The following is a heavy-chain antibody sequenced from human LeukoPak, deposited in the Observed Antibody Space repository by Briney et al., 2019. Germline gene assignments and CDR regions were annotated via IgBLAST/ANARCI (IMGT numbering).Heavy chain of an antibody. D-gene: IGHD3-10*01. Sequence: GGTLRLSCAASGFTFSSYAMSWVRQAPGKGLEWVSAISGSGGSTYYANSVKGRFTISRDNSKKTLYQQMNSLRAEDTAVYYCAKDIRTMVRGGHDYWGQGTLVTVSS. CDR2: ISGSGGST. J-gene: IGHJ4*02. CDR3: AKDIRTMVRGGHDY. V-gene: IGHV3-23*01. CDR1: GFTFSSYA.